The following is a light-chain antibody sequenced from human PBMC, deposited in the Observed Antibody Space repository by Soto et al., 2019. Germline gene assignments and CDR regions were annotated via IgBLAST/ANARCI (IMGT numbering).Light chain of an antibody. Sequence: QSVLTRPASVSGSPGQSITISCTGTSSDVGGYNYVSWYQQHPGKAPKLMIYDVSNRPSGVSNRFSGSKSGNTASLTISELQAEDEADYYCSSYTTSSTVVFGGGTKLTVL. J-gene: IGLJ2*01. CDR1: SSDVGGYNY. CDR3: SSYTTSSTVV. CDR2: DVS. V-gene: IGLV2-14*01.